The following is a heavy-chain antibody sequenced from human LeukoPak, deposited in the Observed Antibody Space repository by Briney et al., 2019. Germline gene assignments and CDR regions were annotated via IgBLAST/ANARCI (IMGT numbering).Heavy chain of an antibody. Sequence: GGGLKISCKGSGYGFTRYWIGWVGAMPGKGLEWRGIIYPGDSDTSYSPSFQGQVTISADKSITTAYLQWSSLKASDTAMYYCARLSLLGYFDYWGQGTLVTVSS. V-gene: IGHV5-51*01. D-gene: IGHD2/OR15-2a*01. CDR1: GYGFTRYW. CDR2: IYPGDSDT. CDR3: ARLSLLGYFDY. J-gene: IGHJ4*02.